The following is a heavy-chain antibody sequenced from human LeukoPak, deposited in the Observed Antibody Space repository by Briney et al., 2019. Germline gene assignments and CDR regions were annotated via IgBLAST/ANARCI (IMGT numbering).Heavy chain of an antibody. D-gene: IGHD3-10*01. CDR3: ARGRITMGYFDY. CDR1: GGSFSGYY. V-gene: IGHV4-34*01. J-gene: IGHJ4*02. CDR2: INHSGST. Sequence: PSETLSLTCAVYGGSFSGYYWSWIRQPPGKGLEWIGEINHSGSTNYNPSLKSRVTISVDTSKNQFSLKLSSVTAADTAVYYCARGRITMGYFDYWGQGTLVTVSS.